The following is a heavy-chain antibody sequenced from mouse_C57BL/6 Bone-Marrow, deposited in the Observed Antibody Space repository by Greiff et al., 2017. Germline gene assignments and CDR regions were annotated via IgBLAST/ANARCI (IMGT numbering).Heavy chain of an antibody. CDR1: GFTFSNYW. CDR2: ISLKSDNYAS. Sequence: SGAGLVQPGASMKLSCVASGFTFSNYWMNWVRQSPEKGLEWVAQISLKSDNYASHEADSVKGRLTISRDDSTSSVYLHMNNLRAEDTGIDYCITAVVCRVLYLDYWGQGTTLTVSS. V-gene: IGHV6-3*01. CDR3: ITAVVCRVLYLDY. D-gene: IGHD1-1*01. J-gene: IGHJ2*01.